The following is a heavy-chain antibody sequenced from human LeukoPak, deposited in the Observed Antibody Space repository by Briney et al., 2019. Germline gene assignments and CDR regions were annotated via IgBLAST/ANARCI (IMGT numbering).Heavy chain of an antibody. J-gene: IGHJ6*02. Sequence: GGSLRLSCAASGFTFRNFAMSWVRQAPGKGLGWVSHITNNADATYYADSVKGRFTVSRDNSNNILYLQLDSLRAEDAAVYYCAKDFWSGNYQSGGLDVWAQGSTVTVSS. D-gene: IGHD3-3*01. V-gene: IGHV3-23*01. CDR3: AKDFWSGNYQSGGLDV. CDR1: GFTFRNFA. CDR2: ITNNADAT.